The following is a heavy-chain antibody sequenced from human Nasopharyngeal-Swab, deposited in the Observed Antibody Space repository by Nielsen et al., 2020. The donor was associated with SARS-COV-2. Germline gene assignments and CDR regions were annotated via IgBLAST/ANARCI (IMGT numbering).Heavy chain of an antibody. J-gene: IGHJ4*02. CDR3: AKDRGFYGSGSFLDY. D-gene: IGHD3-10*01. CDR1: GFTFSSYG. Sequence: GGSLRLSCAASGFTFSSYGMHWVRQAPGKGLEWVAVISYDGSNKYYADSVKGRFTISRDNSKNTLYLQMNSLRAEDTAVYYCAKDRGFYGSGSFLDYWGQGTLVTVSS. CDR2: ISYDGSNK. V-gene: IGHV3-30*18.